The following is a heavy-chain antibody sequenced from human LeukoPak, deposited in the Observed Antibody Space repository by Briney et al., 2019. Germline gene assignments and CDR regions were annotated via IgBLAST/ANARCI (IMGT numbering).Heavy chain of an antibody. Sequence: GGSLRLSCAASGFTFSSYEMNWVRQAPGKGLEWVSYISSSGSTIYYADSVKGRFTISRDNAKNSLYLQMNSLRAEDTAVYYCARGRLGQWLVDAFDIWGQGTMVTVSS. V-gene: IGHV3-48*03. CDR3: ARGRLGQWLVDAFDI. D-gene: IGHD6-19*01. J-gene: IGHJ3*02. CDR2: ISSSGSTI. CDR1: GFTFSSYE.